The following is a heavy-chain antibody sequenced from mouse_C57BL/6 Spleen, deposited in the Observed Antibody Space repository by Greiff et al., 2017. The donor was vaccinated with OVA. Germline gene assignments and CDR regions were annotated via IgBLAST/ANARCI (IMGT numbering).Heavy chain of an antibody. J-gene: IGHJ4*01. Sequence: EVQVVESGEGLVKPGGSLKLSCAASGFTFSSYAMSWVRQTPEKRLEWVAYISSGGDYIYYADTVKGRFTISRDNARNTLYLQMSSLKSEDTDIDYCTRDRSNSYYYAMDYWGQGTSVTVSS. D-gene: IGHD2-5*01. V-gene: IGHV5-9-1*02. CDR1: GFTFSSYA. CDR3: TRDRSNSYYYAMDY. CDR2: ISSGGDYI.